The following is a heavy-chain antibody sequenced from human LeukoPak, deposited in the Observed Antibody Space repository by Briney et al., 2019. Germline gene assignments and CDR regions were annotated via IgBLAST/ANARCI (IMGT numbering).Heavy chain of an antibody. Sequence: SETLSFTCTFSGGTISRGGYYWSWIRQHPGKALEWIEYIYYSGSTYYNPSLKSRVTISVDTSKSECYLKLTSGTAAQTAVYYCARASTSRIFDIWGQRTMVTVSA. CDR1: GGTISRGGYY. V-gene: IGHV4-31*03. CDR2: IYYSGST. J-gene: IGHJ3*02. D-gene: IGHD2-15*01. CDR3: ARASTSRIFDI.